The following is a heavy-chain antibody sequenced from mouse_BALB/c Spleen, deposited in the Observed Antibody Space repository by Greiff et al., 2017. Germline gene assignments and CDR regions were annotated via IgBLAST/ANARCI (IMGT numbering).Heavy chain of an antibody. CDR3: ARSGGTDLDY. V-gene: IGHV1-54*01. CDR1: GYAFTNYL. D-gene: IGHD4-1*01. CDR2: INPGSGGT. J-gene: IGHJ2*01. Sequence: VKLMESGAELVRPGTSVKVSCKASGYAFTNYLIEWVKQRPGQGLEWIGVINPGSGGTNYNEKFKGKATLTADKSSSTAYMQLSSLTSDDSAVYFCARSGGTDLDYWGQGTTLTVSS.